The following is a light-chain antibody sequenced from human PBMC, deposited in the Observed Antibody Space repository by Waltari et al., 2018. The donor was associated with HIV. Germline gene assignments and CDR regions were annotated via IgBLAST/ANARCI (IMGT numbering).Light chain of an antibody. CDR3: AAWDDSLNGFYV. Sequence: QSVLTQPPSASATPGQRVTISCSGRSSNIGTHYVFWYQQFPGMAPKLLIFRDNERPSGVPDRFSGSRSGTSASLVISGLRSEDEAEYYCAAWDDSLNGFYVFGSGTRVTVL. J-gene: IGLJ1*01. CDR1: SSNIGTHY. V-gene: IGLV1-47*01. CDR2: RDN.